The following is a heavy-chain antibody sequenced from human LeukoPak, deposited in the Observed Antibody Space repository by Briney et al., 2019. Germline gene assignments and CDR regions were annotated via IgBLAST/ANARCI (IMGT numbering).Heavy chain of an antibody. J-gene: IGHJ3*02. V-gene: IGHV3-7*01. CDR3: ARAVAGLPYAFDI. CDR1: GFTFRKHV. D-gene: IGHD6-19*01. Sequence: GGSLRLSCTTSGFTFRKHVMTWVRQAPGKGLEWVANIKQDGSEKYYVDSVKGRFTISRDNAKNSLYLQMNSLRAEDTAVYYCARAVAGLPYAFDIWGQGTMVTVSS. CDR2: IKQDGSEK.